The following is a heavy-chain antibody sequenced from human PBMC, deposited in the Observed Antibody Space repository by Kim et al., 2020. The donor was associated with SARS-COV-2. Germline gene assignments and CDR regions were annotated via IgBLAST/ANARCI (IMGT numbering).Heavy chain of an antibody. Sequence: GGSLRLSCADSGFTFSSYAMHWVRQAPGKGLEWVAVISYDGSNKYYADSVKGRFTISRDNSKNTLYLQMNSLRAEDTAVYYCARDPLFIAVAGGSPYYFDYWGQGTLVTVSS. D-gene: IGHD6-19*01. V-gene: IGHV3-30-3*01. J-gene: IGHJ4*02. CDR3: ARDPLFIAVAGGSPYYFDY. CDR1: GFTFSSYA. CDR2: ISYDGSNK.